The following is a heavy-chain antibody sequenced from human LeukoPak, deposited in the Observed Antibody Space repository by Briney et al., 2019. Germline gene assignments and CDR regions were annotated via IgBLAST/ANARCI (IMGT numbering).Heavy chain of an antibody. D-gene: IGHD1-1*01. Sequence: PSGSLSLTCTVSGGSIRSSSYYWGGIRQPPGKGLEWIGSIYYSGSSYYIPSLKSRVTISVDTSKDQVSLRLSSVTAADTAVYYCARRWYNWNEHFDYWGQGTLVTLPS. J-gene: IGHJ4*02. V-gene: IGHV4-39*01. CDR2: IYYSGSS. CDR1: GGSIRSSSYY. CDR3: ARRWYNWNEHFDY.